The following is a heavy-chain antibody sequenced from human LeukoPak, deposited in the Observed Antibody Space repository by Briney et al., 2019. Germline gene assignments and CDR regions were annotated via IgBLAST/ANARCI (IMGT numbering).Heavy chain of an antibody. J-gene: IGHJ4*02. Sequence: ASVKVSCKASGYTFTGYYMHWVRQAPGQGLEWMGWINPNSGGTNYAQKFQGRVTMTRDTSISTAYMELSRLRSDDTAVYYCATRSDTAMAPFDYWGQGTLVTVSS. CDR3: ATRSDTAMAPFDY. V-gene: IGHV1-2*02. CDR1: GYTFTGYY. CDR2: INPNSGGT. D-gene: IGHD5-18*01.